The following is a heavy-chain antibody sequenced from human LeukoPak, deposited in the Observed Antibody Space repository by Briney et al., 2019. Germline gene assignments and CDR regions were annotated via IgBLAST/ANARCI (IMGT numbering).Heavy chain of an antibody. CDR2: ISSEGSST. D-gene: IGHD3-16*01. J-gene: IGHJ4*02. Sequence: GGSLRLSCAASGFTFSTYWMHWVRQAPGKGLVWVSRISSEGSSTTYADSVKGRFTISRDNAKDTLYLQMNSLRAEDTAVYYCARGENTYIDYWGQGTLVTVSS. CDR3: ARGENTYIDY. V-gene: IGHV3-74*01. CDR1: GFTFSTYW.